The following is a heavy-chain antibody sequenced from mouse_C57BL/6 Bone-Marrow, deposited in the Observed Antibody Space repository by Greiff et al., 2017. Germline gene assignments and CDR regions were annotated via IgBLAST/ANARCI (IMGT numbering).Heavy chain of an antibody. CDR1: GYSITSGYY. V-gene: IGHV3-6*01. J-gene: IGHJ2*01. CDR3: ARDDGSSSFDY. Sequence: EVQLQQSGPGLVKPSQSLSLTCSVTGYSITSGYYWNWIRQFPGNKLEWMGYISYDGSNNYNPSLKNRISITRDTSKNQFFLKLNSVTTEDTATYYCARDDGSSSFDYWGQGTTLTVSS. CDR2: ISYDGSN. D-gene: IGHD1-1*01.